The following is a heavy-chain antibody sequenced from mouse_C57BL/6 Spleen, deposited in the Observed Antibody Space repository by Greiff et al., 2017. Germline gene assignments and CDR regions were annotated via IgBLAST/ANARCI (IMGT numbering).Heavy chain of an antibody. D-gene: IGHD1-1*01. CDR3: ARGTTVVATDWYFDV. CDR2: IYPRDGST. V-gene: IGHV1-85*01. J-gene: IGHJ1*03. CDR1: GYTFTSYD. Sequence: VHLVESGPELVKPGASVKLSCKASGYTFTSYDINWVKQRPGQGLEWIGWIYPRDGSTKYNEKFKGKATLTVDTSSSTAYMELHSLTSEDSAVYFCARGTTVVATDWYFDVWGTGTTVTVSS.